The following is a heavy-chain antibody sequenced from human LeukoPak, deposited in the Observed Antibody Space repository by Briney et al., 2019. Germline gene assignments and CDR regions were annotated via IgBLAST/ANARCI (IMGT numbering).Heavy chain of an antibody. CDR2: INSDGSST. CDR3: ARDLGYCTGGVCYTDAFDI. V-gene: IGHV3-74*01. D-gene: IGHD2-8*02. J-gene: IGHJ3*02. Sequence: GGSLRLSCAASGFTFSSYWMHRVRQAPGKELVWVSRINSDGSSTSYADSVKGRFTISRDNAKNTLYLQMNSLRAEDTAVYYCARDLGYCTGGVCYTDAFDIWGQGTMVTVSS. CDR1: GFTFSSYW.